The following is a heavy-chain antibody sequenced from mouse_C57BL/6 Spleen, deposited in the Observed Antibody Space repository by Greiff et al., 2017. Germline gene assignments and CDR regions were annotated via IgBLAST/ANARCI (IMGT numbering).Heavy chain of an antibody. D-gene: IGHD1-1*01. CDR1: GFNIKDDY. CDR3: TTGGFFITTGVAPYYYAMDY. J-gene: IGHJ4*01. V-gene: IGHV14-4*01. CDR2: IDPENGDT. Sequence: EVQLQQSGAELVRPGASVKLSCTASGFNIKDDYMHWVKQRPEQGLEWIGWIDPENGDTEYASKFQGKATITAATSSNTAYLQLSSLTSEDTAVYYCTTGGFFITTGVAPYYYAMDYWGQGTSVTVSS.